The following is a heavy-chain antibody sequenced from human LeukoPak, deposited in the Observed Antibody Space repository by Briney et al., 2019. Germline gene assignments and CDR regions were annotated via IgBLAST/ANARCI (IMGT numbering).Heavy chain of an antibody. CDR2: ISSSSRYI. J-gene: IGHJ4*02. V-gene: IGHV3-21*01. CDR1: GFTSSTYT. CDR3: ASGVNYFDY. D-gene: IGHD3-3*01. Sequence: PGGSLRLSCAASGFTSSTYTMNWVRQAPGKGPEWVSSISSSSRYIYYSDSVKGRFTISRDNAKKSLYLQMNSLRAEDTAVYYCASGVNYFDYWGQGTLVTVSS.